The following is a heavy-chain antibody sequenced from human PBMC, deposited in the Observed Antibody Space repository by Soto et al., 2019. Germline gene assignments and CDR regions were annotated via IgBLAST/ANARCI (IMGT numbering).Heavy chain of an antibody. CDR1: GFTSSSYA. V-gene: IGHV3-23*01. CDR2: ISGSGGST. D-gene: IGHD3-10*01. Sequence: GGSLRLSCAASGFTSSSYAMSWVRQAPGKGLEWVSAISGSGGSTYYADSVKGRFTISRDNSKNTLYLQMNSLRAEDTAVYYCAKVRVVRVVINLPYYSYGTDVWGHATTVTV. CDR3: AKVRVVRVVINLPYYSYGTDV. J-gene: IGHJ6*02.